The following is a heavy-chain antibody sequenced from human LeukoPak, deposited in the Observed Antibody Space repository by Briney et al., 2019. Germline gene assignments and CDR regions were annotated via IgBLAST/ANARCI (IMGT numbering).Heavy chain of an antibody. CDR2: IYHSGST. Sequence: SETLSFTCAVSGYSITSVYYGRWIRQPPGKGLERIGTIYHSGSTYYNPSLKSRVIVSVDTSKNQFSLKLSSVTAADTAVYYCVRSPYYFYHMDVWGKGTSVTVSS. CDR3: VRSPYYFYHMDV. J-gene: IGHJ6*03. CDR1: GYSITSVYY. V-gene: IGHV4-38-2*01.